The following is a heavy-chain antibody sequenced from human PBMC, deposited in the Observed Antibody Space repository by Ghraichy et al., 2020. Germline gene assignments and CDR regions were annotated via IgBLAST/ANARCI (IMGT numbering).Heavy chain of an antibody. CDR3: ARGLAVAPHYFHY. D-gene: IGHD2-2*01. CDR1: GFTFSSYD. J-gene: IGHJ4*02. Sequence: GGYLRLSCVASGFTFSSYDMHWVRQVTGKGLEWVSGIGTGGDTFYVDSVKGRFSISRENAKNSVYLQMNSLRVGDTAVYYCARGLAVAPHYFHYWGQGTLVTVSS. CDR2: IGTGGDT. V-gene: IGHV3-13*01.